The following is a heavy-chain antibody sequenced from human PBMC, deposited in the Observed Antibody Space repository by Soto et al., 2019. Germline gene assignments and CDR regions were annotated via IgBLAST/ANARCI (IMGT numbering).Heavy chain of an antibody. J-gene: IGHJ6*02. CDR3: VKDWVSGRSSLYYYYYGMDV. CDR1: GFTFSSYG. D-gene: IGHD6-19*01. V-gene: IGHV3-30*18. CDR2: ISYDGSNK. Sequence: QVQLVESGGGVVQPGRSLRLSCAASGFTFSSYGMHWVRQAPGKGLEWVAVISYDGSNKYYADSVKGRFTISRDNSKNTLYLQMNSLRAEDTAVYYCVKDWVSGRSSLYYYYYGMDVWGQGTTVTVSS.